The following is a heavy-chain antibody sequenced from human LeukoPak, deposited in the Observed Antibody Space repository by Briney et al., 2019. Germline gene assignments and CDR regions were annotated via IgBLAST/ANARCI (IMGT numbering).Heavy chain of an antibody. CDR1: GFTLSSYS. Sequence: GGSLRLSCAASGFTLSSYSMNWVRQAPGKGLEWVSSISSSSSYIYYADSVKGRFTISRDNAKNSLYLQMNSLRAEDTAVYYCARESGDYGDYALAYWGQGTLVTVSS. V-gene: IGHV3-21*01. J-gene: IGHJ4*02. D-gene: IGHD4-17*01. CDR2: ISSSSSYI. CDR3: ARESGDYGDYALAY.